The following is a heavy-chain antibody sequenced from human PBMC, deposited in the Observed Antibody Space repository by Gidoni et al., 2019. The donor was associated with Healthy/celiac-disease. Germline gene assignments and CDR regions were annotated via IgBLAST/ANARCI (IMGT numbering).Heavy chain of an antibody. V-gene: IGHV1-69*08. D-gene: IGHD4-17*01. CDR1: GGTFSSYT. Sequence: LVQSGDEVKKPGSSVKVSCKASGGTFSSYTISWVRQAPGQGLEWMGRIIPILGIANYAQKFQGRVTFTADKSTSTAYMELSRLRSEDTAVYYCARDSMMTTVITKRGGFDYWGQGTLVTVSS. J-gene: IGHJ4*02. CDR2: IIPILGIA. CDR3: ARDSMMTTVITKRGGFDY.